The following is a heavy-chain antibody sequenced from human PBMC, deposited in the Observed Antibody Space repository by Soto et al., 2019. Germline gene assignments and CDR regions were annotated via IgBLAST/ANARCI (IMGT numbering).Heavy chain of an antibody. V-gene: IGHV2-5*01. Sequence: QITLKESGPTLVKPTQTLTLTCTFSGFSLSPSGVAVGWIRQPPGKALEWLALIYWNGIERYSPSLKRRLTNTKDTSKDQVVLTMTNMDPVDTVTYFCAHGDPLDFHSWGQGTLVTVSP. CDR2: IYWNGIE. J-gene: IGHJ4*02. CDR1: GFSLSPSGVA. CDR3: AHGDPLDFHS. D-gene: IGHD3-10*01.